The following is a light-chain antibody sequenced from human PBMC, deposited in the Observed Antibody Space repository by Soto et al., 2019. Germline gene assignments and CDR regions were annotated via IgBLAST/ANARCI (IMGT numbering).Light chain of an antibody. V-gene: IGKV1-39*01. CDR3: QQSYSIPYT. CDR1: QSIRSY. CDR2: AAS. Sequence: DIQMTQSPSSLSASVGDRVTITCRASQSIRSYLNWYQQKPGKVPKLLIYAASSLQSGVPSRFSGSGSGTDFTLTISSLQPEDFATYYCQQSYSIPYTFGQGTKVEIK. J-gene: IGKJ2*01.